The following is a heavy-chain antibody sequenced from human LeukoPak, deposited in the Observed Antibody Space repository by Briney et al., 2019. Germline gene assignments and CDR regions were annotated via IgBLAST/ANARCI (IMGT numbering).Heavy chain of an antibody. J-gene: IGHJ4*02. V-gene: IGHV3-66*02. CDR3: ARQYSSYFDY. CDR1: GFTVSSNY. D-gene: IGHD6-6*01. CDR2: IYSGGST. Sequence: GGSPRLSCAASGFTVSSNYMSWVRQAPGKGLEWVSVIYSGGSTYYADSVKGRFTISRDNSKNTLYLQMDSLRAEDTAVYYCARQYSSYFDYWGQGTLVTVSS.